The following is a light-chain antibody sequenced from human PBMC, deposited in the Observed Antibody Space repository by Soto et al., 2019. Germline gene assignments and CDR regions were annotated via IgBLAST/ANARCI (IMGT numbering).Light chain of an antibody. CDR2: EVT. V-gene: IGLV2-14*01. CDR3: SSHTSGSTRV. J-gene: IGLJ1*01. Sequence: LTQPASLSGSPGQSIAISCTCTFSDVGGYDYVSWYQQHPDKAPKLMIYEVTKRPSGVSNRFSGSKSGNTASLTISGLQPEDEADYYCSSHTSGSTRVFGSGTKVTVL. CDR1: FSDVGGYDY.